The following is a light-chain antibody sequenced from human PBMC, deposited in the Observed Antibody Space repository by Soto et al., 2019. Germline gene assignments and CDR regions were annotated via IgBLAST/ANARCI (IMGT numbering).Light chain of an antibody. Sequence: DIVMTQSPDSLAVSLGERATINCKSSQSILFSSNNKNYLTWYKQKPRQPPKPLIYWSSTRESGVPARFSGSGSGTDFTLAISSLQAEDVAVYYCQQYYSTPVTFGGGTKVEIK. CDR2: WSS. CDR3: QQYYSTPVT. V-gene: IGKV4-1*01. CDR1: QSILFSSNNKNY. J-gene: IGKJ4*01.